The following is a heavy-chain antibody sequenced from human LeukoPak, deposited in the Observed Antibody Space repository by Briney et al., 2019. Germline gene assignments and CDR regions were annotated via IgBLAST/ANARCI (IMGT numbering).Heavy chain of an antibody. V-gene: IGHV3-9*01. D-gene: IGHD1-26*01. J-gene: IGHJ4*02. CDR2: ISWNSGSI. CDR1: GFTFDDFS. CDR3: AKGVGDY. Sequence: GRSLSLAWAASGFTFDDFSIDWVRQAAREGLEWVSGISWNSGSIGYADSVKGRFTISRDNAKNSLYLQMNSPRAEDTALYYCAKGVGDYWGQGTLVTVSS.